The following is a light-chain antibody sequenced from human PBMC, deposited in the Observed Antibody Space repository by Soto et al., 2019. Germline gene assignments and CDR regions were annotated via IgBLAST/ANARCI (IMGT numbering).Light chain of an antibody. CDR1: QSVSSSY. J-gene: IGKJ5*01. CDR3: RQHGRSPLA. CDR2: GAS. V-gene: IGKV3-20*01. Sequence: SGGESRTRCCRASQSVSSSYLAWYQEKPGQAPRLLIYGASSRATGIPDRFFCSGSGRDFTQIISSGVPADFPVHYCRQHGRSPLAFGQGTRLEIK.